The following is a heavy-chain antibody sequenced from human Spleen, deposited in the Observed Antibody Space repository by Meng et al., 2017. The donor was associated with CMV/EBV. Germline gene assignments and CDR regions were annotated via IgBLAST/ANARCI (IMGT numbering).Heavy chain of an antibody. V-gene: IGHV4-39*02. J-gene: IGHJ4*02. CDR3: ARDAYSSSSHDY. CDR1: GSSISSSSYY. Sequence: SETLSLTCTVSGSSISSSSYYWGWIRQPPGKGLEWIGSIYYSGSTYYNPSLKSRVTISVDTSKNQFSLKLSSVTAADTAVYYCARDAYSSSSHDYWGQGTLVTVSS. CDR2: IYYSGST. D-gene: IGHD6-6*01.